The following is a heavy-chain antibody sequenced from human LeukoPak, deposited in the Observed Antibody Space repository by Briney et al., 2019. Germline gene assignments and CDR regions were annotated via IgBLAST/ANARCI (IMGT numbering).Heavy chain of an antibody. V-gene: IGHV3-30*04. CDR1: GFTFSSYA. CDR3: ARDQSMPYDAFDI. J-gene: IGHJ3*02. CDR2: ISYDGSNK. D-gene: IGHD2/OR15-2a*01. Sequence: GGSLRLSCAASGFTFSSYAMHWVRQAPGKGLEWVAVISYDGSNKYYADSVKGRFTISRDNSKNTLYLQMNSLRAEDTAVYYCARDQSMPYDAFDIWGRGTMVTVSS.